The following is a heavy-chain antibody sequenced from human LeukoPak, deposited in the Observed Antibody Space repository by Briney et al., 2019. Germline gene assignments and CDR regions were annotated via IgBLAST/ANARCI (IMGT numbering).Heavy chain of an antibody. CDR2: ISSSNIYT. D-gene: IGHD1-26*01. J-gene: IGHJ5*02. CDR1: GFTFSNYY. CDR3: ARLIVETIRWFDP. V-gene: IGHV3-11*06. Sequence: GGSLRLSCAASGFTFSNYYMSWIRQAPGKGLEWVSYISSSNIYTDYADSVKGRFTISRDSAKNLLYLQMNSLRAEDTAVYYCARLIVETIRWFDPWGQGTLVTVSS.